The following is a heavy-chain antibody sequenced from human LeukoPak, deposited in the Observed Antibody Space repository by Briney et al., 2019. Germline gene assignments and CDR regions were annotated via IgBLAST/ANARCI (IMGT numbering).Heavy chain of an antibody. Sequence: GASVNVSCKASGYTFTSYYMHWVRQAPGQGLEWMGIINPSGGSTSYAQKFQGRVTMTRDASTSTVYMELSSLRSEDTAVYYCARGASYYYDSSGYGESWGQGTMVTVSS. D-gene: IGHD3-22*01. J-gene: IGHJ3*01. V-gene: IGHV1-46*01. CDR3: ARGASYYYDSSGYGES. CDR2: INPSGGST. CDR1: GYTFTSYY.